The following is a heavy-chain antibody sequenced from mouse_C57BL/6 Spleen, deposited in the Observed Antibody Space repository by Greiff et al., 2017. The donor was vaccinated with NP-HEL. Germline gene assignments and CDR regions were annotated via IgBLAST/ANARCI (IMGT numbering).Heavy chain of an antibody. J-gene: IGHJ4*01. Sequence: DVKLVESGGDLVKPGGSLKLSCAASGFTFSSYGMSWVRQTPDKRLEWVATISSGGSYTYYPDSVKGRFTISRDNAKNTLYLQMSSLKSEDTAMYYCARTGNSHAMDYWGQGTSVTVSS. D-gene: IGHD2-1*01. CDR2: ISSGGSYT. V-gene: IGHV5-6*02. CDR1: GFTFSSYG. CDR3: ARTGNSHAMDY.